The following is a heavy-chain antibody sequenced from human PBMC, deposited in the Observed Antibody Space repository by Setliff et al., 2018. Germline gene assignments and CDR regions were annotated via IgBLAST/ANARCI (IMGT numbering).Heavy chain of an antibody. CDR3: ATFRGYTYGYDY. V-gene: IGHV1-18*01. D-gene: IGHD5-18*01. J-gene: IGHJ4*02. CDR2: ISGYNGNT. Sequence: GASVKVSCKASGFTFKTYSFSWIRQAPGQGLEWVGWISGYNGNTIYAQNSQGRVTMTTDASTNTAYMELRSLGSDDTAVYYCATFRGYTYGYDYWGQGTLVTVSS. CDR1: GFTFKTYS.